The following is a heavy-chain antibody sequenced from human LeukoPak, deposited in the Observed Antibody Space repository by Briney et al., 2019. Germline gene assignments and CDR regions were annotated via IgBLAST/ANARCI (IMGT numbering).Heavy chain of an antibody. Sequence: PSETLSLTCTVSGDSVSSDYWSWIRQPPGKRLEWIGYVYDSGTTAYNPSLKSRLTISLDTSKNQFSLNLTSVTAADTAVYYCAGRGQRYFRDWGQGILVPVSS. CDR1: GDSVSSDY. V-gene: IGHV4-59*08. J-gene: IGHJ1*01. CDR3: AGRGQRYFRD. CDR2: VYDSGTT.